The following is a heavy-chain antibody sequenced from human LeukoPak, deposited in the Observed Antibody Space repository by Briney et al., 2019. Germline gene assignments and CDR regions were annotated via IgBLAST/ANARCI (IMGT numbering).Heavy chain of an antibody. CDR2: IYYSGST. CDR1: GGSISSYY. J-gene: IGHJ4*02. V-gene: IGHV4-59*01. Sequence: SETLSLTCTVSGGSISSYYWSWTRQPPGKGLEWIGYIYYSGSTNYNPSLKSRVTISVDTSKNQFSLKLSSVTAADTAVYYCAREGYDSQVDYWGQGTLVTVSS. CDR3: AREGYDSQVDY. D-gene: IGHD2-2*01.